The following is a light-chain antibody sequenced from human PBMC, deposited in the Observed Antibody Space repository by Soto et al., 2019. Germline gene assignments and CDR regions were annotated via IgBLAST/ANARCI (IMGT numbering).Light chain of an antibody. CDR3: QQYGSSPTT. J-gene: IGKJ1*01. Sequence: EIVLTQSPGTLSLSPGERATLSCRASHSVSRNYLVGYQQNPGQAPRLLIYGASGRTTGIPDRFSRSGSGTACALTISRLEPEDFAVYYCQQYGSSPTTFGHGTKVDIK. CDR1: HSVSRNY. V-gene: IGKV3-20*01. CDR2: GAS.